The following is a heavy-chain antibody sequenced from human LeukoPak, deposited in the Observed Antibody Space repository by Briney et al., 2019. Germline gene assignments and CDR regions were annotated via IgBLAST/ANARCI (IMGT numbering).Heavy chain of an antibody. D-gene: IGHD3-10*01. CDR2: INHSGST. J-gene: IGHJ4*02. V-gene: IGHV4-34*01. Sequence: SETLSLTCAAYGGSFSGYYWSWIRQPPGKGLEWIGEINHSGSTNYNPSLKSRVTISVDTSKNHFSLKLSSVTAADTAVYYCARYGFGEPWRVTSFDYWGQGTLVTVSS. CDR1: GGSFSGYY. CDR3: ARYGFGEPWRVTSFDY.